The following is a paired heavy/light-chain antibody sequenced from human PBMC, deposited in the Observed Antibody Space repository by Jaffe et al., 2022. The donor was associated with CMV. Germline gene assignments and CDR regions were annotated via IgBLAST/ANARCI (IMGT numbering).Light chain of an antibody. CDR2: EVS. V-gene: IGLV2-23*02. CDR1: SSDIGSYNF. CDR3: CSHAGGCTLYV. J-gene: IGLJ1*01. Sequence: QSALTQPASVSGSPGQSITISCTGTSSDIGSYNFVSWYQQHPDKAPKLLIYEVSHRPSGVSDRFSASKSGNTASLTISGLQAEDEADYHCCSHAGGCTLYVCGIGTKVTVL.
Heavy chain of an antibody. D-gene: IGHD2-8*01. V-gene: IGHV3-48*03. CDR3: VRDSSLYGDMNDY. CDR2: INTNGDSP. CDR1: GFTFSSYE. J-gene: IGHJ4*02. Sequence: EVQLVESGGGLVQPGGSLRLSCAASGFTFSSYEMNWVRQPPGKGLEWISYINTNGDSPCHAESVRGRFTISRDNAKNLLYLQMNSLRVEDTAVYYCVRDSSLYGDMNDYWGQGALVTVSS.